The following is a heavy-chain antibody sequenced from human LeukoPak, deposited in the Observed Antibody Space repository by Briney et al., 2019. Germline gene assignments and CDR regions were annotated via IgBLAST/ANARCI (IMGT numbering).Heavy chain of an antibody. Sequence: GGSLRLSCAASGFTLSSYAMHWVRQAPGKGLEWVAVISYDGSNKYYADSVKGRFTISRDNSKNTLYLQMNSLRAEDTAVYYCAREGRVGYYGSGSYSPHNWFDPWGQGTLVTVSS. CDR3: AREGRVGYYGSGSYSPHNWFDP. V-gene: IGHV3-30*04. D-gene: IGHD3-10*01. CDR2: ISYDGSNK. J-gene: IGHJ5*02. CDR1: GFTLSSYA.